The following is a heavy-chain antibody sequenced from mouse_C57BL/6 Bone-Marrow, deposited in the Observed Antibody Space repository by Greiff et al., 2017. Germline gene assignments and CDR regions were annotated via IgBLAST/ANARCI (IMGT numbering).Heavy chain of an antibody. J-gene: IGHJ1*03. CDR3: ARGDYDGYYAWYFDV. Sequence: VQLQQSGPVLVKPGASVKMSCKASGYTFTDYYMNWVKQSHGKSLEWIGVINPYNGGTSYNQKFKGKATLTVDKSSSTAYMELNSLTSEDSAVYYCARGDYDGYYAWYFDVWGTGTTVTVSS. D-gene: IGHD2-3*01. CDR2: INPYNGGT. CDR1: GYTFTDYY. V-gene: IGHV1-19*01.